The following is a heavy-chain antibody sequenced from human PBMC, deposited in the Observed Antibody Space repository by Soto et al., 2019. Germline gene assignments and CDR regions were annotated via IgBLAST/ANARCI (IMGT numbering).Heavy chain of an antibody. CDR3: ARGHAFDI. J-gene: IGHJ3*02. CDR1: GGCFSGYY. CDR2: INHSGST. V-gene: IGHV4-34*01. Sequence: SETLSITCAVYGGCFSGYYWSWIRQPPGKGLEWIGEINHSGSTNYNPSLKSRVTISVDTSKSQCSLKLSSVTAPDTAVYYCARGHAFDIWGQGTMVTVSS.